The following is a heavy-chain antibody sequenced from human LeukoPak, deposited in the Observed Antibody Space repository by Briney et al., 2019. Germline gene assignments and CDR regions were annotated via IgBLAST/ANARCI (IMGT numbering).Heavy chain of an antibody. J-gene: IGHJ4*02. V-gene: IGHV3-15*01. CDR2: IKTKTSGGTT. CDR3: TTISAIFGVVIPDY. CDR1: GFSFSDAW. D-gene: IGHD3-3*01. Sequence: GESLRPSCGASGFSFSDAWMSWVRQAPGKGLEWIGRIKTKTSGGTTDYIAPVKGRFTISRDDSKNMLYLQMSSLKTEDTAVYYCTTISAIFGVVIPDYWGQGTLVTVSS.